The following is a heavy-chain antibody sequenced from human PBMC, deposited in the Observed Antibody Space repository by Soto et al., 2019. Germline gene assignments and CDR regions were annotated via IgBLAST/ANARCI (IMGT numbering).Heavy chain of an antibody. V-gene: IGHV3-53*01. CDR1: VFSIDDFA. J-gene: IGHJ4*02. CDR2: IFSSGES. Sequence: AGGSLVLSCAASVFSIDDFAMSWIRQAPGKGLEWVSIIFSSGESFYADSVKGRFTISRDSSDNTVYLQMNSLKAEDTAVYYCARGGIGMVRTFDHWGQGTVVTVSA. CDR3: ARGGIGMVRTFDH. D-gene: IGHD3-10*01.